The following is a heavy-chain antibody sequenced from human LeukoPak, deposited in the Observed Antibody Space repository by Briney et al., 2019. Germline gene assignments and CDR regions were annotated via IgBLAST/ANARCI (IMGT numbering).Heavy chain of an antibody. CDR3: ARHGAVAGILDY. D-gene: IGHD6-19*01. CDR2: IYYSGST. CDR1: GGSISSSSYY. Sequence: ASDTLSLTCTVSGGSISSSSYYWGWIRQPPGKGLEWIGSIYYSGSTYYNPSLKSRVTISVDTSKNQFSLKLSSVTAADTAVYYCARHGAVAGILDYWGQGTLVTVSS. V-gene: IGHV4-39*01. J-gene: IGHJ4*02.